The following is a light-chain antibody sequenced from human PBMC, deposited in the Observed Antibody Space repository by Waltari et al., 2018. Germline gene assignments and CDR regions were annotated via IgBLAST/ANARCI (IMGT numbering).Light chain of an antibody. V-gene: IGKV3-20*01. CDR1: QSVTRA. J-gene: IGKJ1*01. CDR2: VAS. CDR3: QHYVRLPAT. Sequence: ELLLTQSPGTLSLSPGERATLSCRASQSVTRALAWYQQKPGQAPRLLIYVASNRATGIPDRFSGSGSGTDFSLTISRLEPEDFAVYYCQHYVRLPATFGQGTKVEIK.